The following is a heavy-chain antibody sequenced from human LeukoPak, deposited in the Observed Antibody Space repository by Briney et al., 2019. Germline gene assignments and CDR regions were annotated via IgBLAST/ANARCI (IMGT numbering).Heavy chain of an antibody. CDR3: ARGLLASQFHWFDP. D-gene: IGHD6-6*01. CDR1: GGTFSSYA. J-gene: IGHJ5*02. CDR2: IIPIFGTA. V-gene: IGHV1-69*06. Sequence: GASVKVSCKASGGTFSSYAISWVRQAPGQGLEWMGGIIPIFGTANYAQKFQGRVTITADKSTSTAYMELSSLRSEDTAVYYCARGLLASQFHWFDPWGQGTLVTVSS.